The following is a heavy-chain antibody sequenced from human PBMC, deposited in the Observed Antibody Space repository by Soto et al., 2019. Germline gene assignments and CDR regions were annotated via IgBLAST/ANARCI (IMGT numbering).Heavy chain of an antibody. Sequence: EVQLLESGGGLVQPGGSLRLSCAASGFTFSSYAMSWVRQAPGKGLEWVSAISGSGGSTYYADSVKGRFTISRDNSKNTLSLQMNSLRAEDTAVYYCAKDRFRDYYDTSASWFDPWGQGTRVSVSS. D-gene: IGHD3-22*01. CDR3: AKDRFRDYYDTSASWFDP. CDR2: ISGSGGST. CDR1: GFTFSSYA. V-gene: IGHV3-23*01. J-gene: IGHJ5*02.